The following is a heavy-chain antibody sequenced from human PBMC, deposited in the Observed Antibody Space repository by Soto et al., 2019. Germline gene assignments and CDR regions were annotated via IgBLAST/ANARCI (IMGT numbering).Heavy chain of an antibody. CDR1: GGTFSSYN. J-gene: IGHJ4*02. V-gene: IGHV1-69*08. Sequence: QVQLVQSGTEVKKPGSSVKVSCKASGGTFSSYNISLMRKAPGQGLEWMGRIIPVLGTANYAQNFQGRVTITADKSTSTAYMELSSLRSEDTAVYYCAREHSGGSADYWGQGTLVTVSS. CDR2: IIPVLGTA. D-gene: IGHD6-19*01. CDR3: AREHSGGSADY.